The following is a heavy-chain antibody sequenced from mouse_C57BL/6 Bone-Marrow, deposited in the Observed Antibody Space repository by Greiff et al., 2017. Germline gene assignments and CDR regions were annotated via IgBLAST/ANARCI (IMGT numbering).Heavy chain of an antibody. CDR3: ASFWYFDV. CDR2: IWSGGST. V-gene: IGHV2-2*01. CDR1: GFSLTSYG. Sequence: VQLQQSGPGLVQPSQSLSITCTVSGFSLTSYGVHWVRQSPGKGLEWLGVIWSGGSTAYNAAFISRLSISKDNSKSQVFFKMNSLQADDTAIYYCASFWYFDVWGTGTTVTVSS. J-gene: IGHJ1*03.